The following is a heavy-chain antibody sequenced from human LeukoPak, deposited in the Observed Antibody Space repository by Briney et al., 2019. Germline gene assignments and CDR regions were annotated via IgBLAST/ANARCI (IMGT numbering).Heavy chain of an antibody. Sequence: SETLSLTCTVSGGSISSGSFYWSWLRQPAGKGLEWIGRIYNSGHTRYNPSLKSRVTLSVDTSKNQFSLRLTSVTAADTAVYYCAREYVTMVRDVIIMNSYYYYMDVWGKGTTVTISS. D-gene: IGHD3-10*01. V-gene: IGHV4-61*02. CDR3: AREYVTMVRDVIIMNSYYYYMDV. CDR1: GGSISSGSFY. CDR2: IYNSGHT. J-gene: IGHJ6*03.